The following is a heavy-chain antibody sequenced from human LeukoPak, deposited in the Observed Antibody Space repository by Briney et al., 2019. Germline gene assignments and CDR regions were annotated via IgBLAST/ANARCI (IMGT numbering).Heavy chain of an antibody. J-gene: IGHJ3*01. CDR3: ASRYCSGGSCSPNAAFDV. V-gene: IGHV4-38-2*01. Sequence: PSENLSLTCAVSVYSIRSGYYWGGSRQPPGKGVEWIGSIYHSGSTYYNPSVKSRVTISVDTTKNQFSLKMSSVTAADTAIYYCASRYCSGGSCSPNAAFDVWGQGPMVTVSS. CDR1: VYSIRSGYY. CDR2: IYHSGST. D-gene: IGHD2-15*01.